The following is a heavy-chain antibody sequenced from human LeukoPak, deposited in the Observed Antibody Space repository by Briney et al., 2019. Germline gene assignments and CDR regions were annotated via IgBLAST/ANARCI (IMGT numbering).Heavy chain of an antibody. CDR1: GGSLSSYY. CDR3: ARDLPKGNKYYYDRTEGRNWFDP. Sequence: SETLSLTCTVSGGSLSSYYWSWIRQPPGKGLEWIGYIYYSGSTNYNPSLKSRVTMSVDTSKNQFSLKLSSVTAADTAVYYCARDLPKGNKYYYDRTEGRNWFDPWGQGTLVTVSS. CDR2: IYYSGST. J-gene: IGHJ5*02. V-gene: IGHV4-59*12. D-gene: IGHD3-22*01.